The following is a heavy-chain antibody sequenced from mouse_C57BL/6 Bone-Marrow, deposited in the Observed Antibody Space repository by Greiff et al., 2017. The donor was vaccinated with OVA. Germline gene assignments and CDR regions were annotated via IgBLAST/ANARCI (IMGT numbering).Heavy chain of an antibody. CDR2: IHPNSGST. D-gene: IGHD2-5*01. Sequence: VQLQQPGAELVKPGASVKLSCKASGYTFTSYWMHWVKQRPGQGLEWIGMIHPNSGSTNYNEKFKSKATLTVDKSSSTAYMQLSSLTSEDSAVYYCAGNYYSNYGLFDYWGQGTTLTVSS. J-gene: IGHJ2*01. CDR1: GYTFTSYW. CDR3: AGNYYSNYGLFDY. V-gene: IGHV1-64*01.